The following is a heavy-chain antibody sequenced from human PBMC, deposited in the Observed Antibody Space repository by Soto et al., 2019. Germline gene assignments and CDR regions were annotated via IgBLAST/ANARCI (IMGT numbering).Heavy chain of an antibody. CDR2: IWYDGSNK. CDR1: GVTFNSYG. V-gene: IGHV3-33*01. J-gene: IGHJ6*03. D-gene: IGHD6-13*01. CDR3: ARDPGRAACFFFDYYMSV. Sequence: QVQLVESGGGVVQPGRSLRLSCAASGVTFNSYGMHWVRQAPDKGLEWVADIWYDGSNKYYADSVKRRFTISNDNSKNPLYVQMNSLRAEDTAVNYCARDPGRAACFFFDYYMSVWGNGTTVTV.